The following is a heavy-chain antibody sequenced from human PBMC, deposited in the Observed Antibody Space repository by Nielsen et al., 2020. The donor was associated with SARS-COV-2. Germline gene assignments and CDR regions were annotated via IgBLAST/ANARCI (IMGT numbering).Heavy chain of an antibody. CDR2: ISAYNGNT. CDR3: ARETVIAAAYDAFDI. D-gene: IGHD6-13*01. V-gene: IGHV1-18*01. J-gene: IGHJ3*02. Sequence: ASVKVSCKASGYTFTSYGISWVRQAPGQGLEWMGWISAYNGNTNYAQKLQGRVTMTTDTSTSTAYMELRSLRSDDTAVYYCARETVIAAAYDAFDIWGQGTMVTVSS. CDR1: GYTFTSYG.